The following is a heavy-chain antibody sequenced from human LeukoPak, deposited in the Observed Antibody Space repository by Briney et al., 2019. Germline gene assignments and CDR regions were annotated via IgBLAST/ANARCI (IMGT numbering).Heavy chain of an antibody. V-gene: IGHV1-18*01. CDR3: ARDPDSYCGGDCSSDY. D-gene: IGHD2-21*02. Sequence: ASVKVSCKASGYTFTSYGISWVRQAPGQGLEWMGWISAYNGNTNYAQKLQGRVTMTTDTSTSTAYMELRSLRSDDTAVYYCARDPDSYCGGDCSSDYWGQGTLVTVSS. J-gene: IGHJ4*02. CDR2: ISAYNGNT. CDR1: GYTFTSYG.